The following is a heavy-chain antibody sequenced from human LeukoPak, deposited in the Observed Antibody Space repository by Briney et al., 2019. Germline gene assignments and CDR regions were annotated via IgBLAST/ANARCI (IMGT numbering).Heavy chain of an antibody. CDR2: MNPKSGNT. D-gene: IGHD2-15*01. CDR1: GYTFTNFD. J-gene: IGHJ4*02. CDR3: ARGEKGGDY. V-gene: IGHV1-8*01. Sequence: ASVKVSCKASGYTFTNFDINWMRQAAGQGLEWVGWMNPKSGNTVYARKFQDRVTMARDTALSTAYMELTSLSSDDTAVYYCARGEKGGDYWDQGTRVTVSS.